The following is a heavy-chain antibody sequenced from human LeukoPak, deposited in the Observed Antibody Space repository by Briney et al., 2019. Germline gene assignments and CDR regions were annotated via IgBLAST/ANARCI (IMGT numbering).Heavy chain of an antibody. CDR2: INPNSGGT. CDR1: GYTFTGYY. J-gene: IGHJ4*02. D-gene: IGHD3-10*01. CDR3: ARALWFGELNFDY. Sequence: ASVKVSCKASGYTFTGYYMHWVRQAPGQGLEWMGWINPNSGGTNYAQKFQGWVTMTRDTSINTAYMELSRLRSDDTAVYYCARALWFGELNFDYWGQGTLVTVSS. V-gene: IGHV1-2*04.